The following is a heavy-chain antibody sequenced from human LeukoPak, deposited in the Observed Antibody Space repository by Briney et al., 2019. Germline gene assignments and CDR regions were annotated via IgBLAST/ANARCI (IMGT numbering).Heavy chain of an antibody. CDR3: ARSTSHYYYYYMDV. J-gene: IGHJ6*03. V-gene: IGHV3-74*01. CDR1: GVSFSNYW. CDR2: INSDGINT. Sequence: VGSLRLSCAASGVSFSNYWMHWVCHAPGKGLVWVSRINSDGINTSYADSVKGRFTISRDNAKNTLNLQLNSLRAEDTAVYYCARSTSHYYYYYMDVWGKGTTVTISS.